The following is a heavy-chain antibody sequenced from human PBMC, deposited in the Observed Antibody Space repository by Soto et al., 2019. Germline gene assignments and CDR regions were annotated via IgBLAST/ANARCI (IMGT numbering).Heavy chain of an antibody. J-gene: IGHJ4*02. CDR1: GFVFSDYA. V-gene: IGHV3-23*01. CDR2: ISAGGVDT. CDR3: ANVPIWCGGSSCYTEGFDS. Sequence: GSLRLSCVASGFVFSDYAMSWVRQAPGKGLEWVSAISAGGVDTYYADSVKGRFTVSRANSKNTLYLQMNSLGAEDTAIYYCANVPIWCGGSSCYTEGFDSWGQGTLVTVSS. D-gene: IGHD2-21*01.